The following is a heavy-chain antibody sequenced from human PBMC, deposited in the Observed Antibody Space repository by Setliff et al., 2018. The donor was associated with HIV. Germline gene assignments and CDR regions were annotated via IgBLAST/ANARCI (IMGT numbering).Heavy chain of an antibody. CDR2: IYHTGST. V-gene: IGHV4-4*09. CDR1: GGSISSHY. D-gene: IGHD5-12*01. CDR3: ARLFQWMSYSFDI. Sequence: PSETLSLTCTVSGGSISSHYWSLIRQPPGKDLEWIGSIYHTGSTNYNPSLKSRVTISVDTSKSQFSLKLNSVTAADTGVYYCARLFQWMSYSFDIWGQGTVVTVSS. J-gene: IGHJ3*02.